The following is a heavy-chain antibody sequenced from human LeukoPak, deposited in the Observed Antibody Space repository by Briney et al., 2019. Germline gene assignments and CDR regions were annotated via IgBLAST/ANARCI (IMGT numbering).Heavy chain of an antibody. J-gene: IGHJ4*02. CDR2: IWSDGTNT. V-gene: IGHV3-33*01. CDR3: ARDAQRGFDYSNSLKY. Sequence: AGTLRLTCAAAGFTFNHYGMHWVRQAPGKGLEWVSVIWSDGTNTYYADSVKGRFTISRVDYEKTVYLQMNSLRPEDTGVYYCARDAQRGFDYSNSLKYWGQGTPVTVSA. D-gene: IGHD4-11*01. CDR1: GFTFNHYG.